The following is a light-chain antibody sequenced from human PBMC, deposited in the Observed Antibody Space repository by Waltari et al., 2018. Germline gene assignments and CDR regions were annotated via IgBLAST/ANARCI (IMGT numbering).Light chain of an antibody. J-gene: IGLJ2*01. Sequence: QAVVTQEPYLTVSPGATVTLTCAATTSTVTEAHYPYWLQQKPGQAPRTLIYDTTNKLSWTPARFSGSLLGGKAALTLSGAQPEDEAEYYCWLHYSGAVLFGGGTRLTVL. CDR1: TSTVTEAHY. V-gene: IGLV7-46*01. CDR3: WLHYSGAVL. CDR2: DTT.